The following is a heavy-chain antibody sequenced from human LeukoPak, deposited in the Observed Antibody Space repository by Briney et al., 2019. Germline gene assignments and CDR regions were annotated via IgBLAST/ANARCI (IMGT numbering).Heavy chain of an antibody. D-gene: IGHD6-13*01. J-gene: IGHJ4*02. CDR2: INHGGST. Sequence: SETLSLTCAVSGGSFSGHYWNWIRQPPGKGLERIGEINHGGSTNYNPSLKSRVTISVDTSQNQFSLRLSSVTAADTAVYYCARGRYVTTRGGAAAGFLDYWGQGTLVTVST. CDR1: GGSFSGHY. V-gene: IGHV4-34*01. CDR3: ARGRYVTTRGGAAAGFLDY.